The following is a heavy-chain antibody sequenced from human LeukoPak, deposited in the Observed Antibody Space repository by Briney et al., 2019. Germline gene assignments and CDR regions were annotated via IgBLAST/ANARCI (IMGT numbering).Heavy chain of an antibody. V-gene: IGHV3-23*01. CDR3: AKSSYYDSSGFYREYYFDY. J-gene: IGHJ4*02. CDR1: GFSFNNFG. Sequence: PGGSLRLSCVASGFSFNNFGMSWVRQAPGKGLEWVSSISGTGGSTHYADSVKGRFTISRDNSKNTLYLQMNSLRAGDTAVYYCAKSSYYDSSGFYREYYFDYWGQGILVPVSS. CDR2: ISGTGGST. D-gene: IGHD3-22*01.